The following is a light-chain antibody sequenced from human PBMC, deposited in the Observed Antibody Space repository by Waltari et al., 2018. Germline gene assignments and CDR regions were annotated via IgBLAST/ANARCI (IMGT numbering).Light chain of an antibody. CDR2: DTS. J-gene: IGKJ4*01. Sequence: EIVLTQSPVTLSLAAGERATLSCRATASVSNYLAWYKQKPGQSPTLLIYDTSKRATGIPGRFSRSGYGTDFTLTINHLRAEDFALYYCQQGVILPLTFGGGTKLEIK. V-gene: IGKV3-11*01. CDR1: ASVSNY. CDR3: QQGVILPLT.